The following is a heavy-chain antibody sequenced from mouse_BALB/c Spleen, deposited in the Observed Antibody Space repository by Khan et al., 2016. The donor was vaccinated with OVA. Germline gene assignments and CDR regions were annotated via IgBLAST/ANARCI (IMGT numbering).Heavy chain of an antibody. Sequence: EVQVVESGGGLVKPGGSLRLSCAASGFTFSTYAMSWVRQTPEKRLDWVATINSDGDYTYFPDNVTGRFTISRDNAKNTLYLQMTSLRSEDTAIYYCARSPYGNFAYWGQGTLVTVS. CDR3: ARSPYGNFAY. CDR2: INSDGDYT. D-gene: IGHD2-1*01. J-gene: IGHJ3*01. CDR1: GFTFSTYA. V-gene: IGHV5-9-3*01.